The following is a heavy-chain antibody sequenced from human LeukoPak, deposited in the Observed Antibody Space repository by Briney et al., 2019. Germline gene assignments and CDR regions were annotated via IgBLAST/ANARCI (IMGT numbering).Heavy chain of an antibody. D-gene: IGHD4-23*01. V-gene: IGHV1-69*02. CDR2: IIPILGIA. J-gene: IGHJ3*02. CDR3: ARTMTTVVTAGPLAFDI. CDR1: GGTFSSYT. Sequence: SVTVSCKASGGTFSSYTISWVRQAPGQGLEWMGRIIPILGIANYAQKFQGRVTITADKSTSTAYMELGSLRSEDTAVYYCARTMTTVVTAGPLAFDIWGQGTMVTVSS.